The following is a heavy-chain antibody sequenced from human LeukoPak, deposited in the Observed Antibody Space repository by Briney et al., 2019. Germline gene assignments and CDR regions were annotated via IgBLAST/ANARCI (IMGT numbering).Heavy chain of an antibody. Sequence: PGGSLRLSCAASGFTFSSYGMHWVRQAPGKGLEWVAVISYDGSNKYYADSVKGRFTISRDNSKNTLYLQMNSLGAEDTAVYYCARDPYFDYWGQGTLVTVSS. CDR1: GFTFSSYG. J-gene: IGHJ4*02. CDR3: ARDPYFDY. CDR2: ISYDGSNK. V-gene: IGHV3-30*03.